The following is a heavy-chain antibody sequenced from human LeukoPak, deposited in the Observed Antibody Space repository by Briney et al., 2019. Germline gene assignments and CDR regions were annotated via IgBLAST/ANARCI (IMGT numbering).Heavy chain of an antibody. CDR2: IYYSGST. CDR1: GGSISSYY. V-gene: IGHV4-59*01. J-gene: IGHJ4*02. Sequence: SETLSLTCTVSGGSISSYYWSWIRQPPGKGLEWIGYIYYSGSTNYNPSLKSRVIISVDTSKNQSSLKLSSVTAADTAVYYCARVPQGSGYYTEYYFDYWGQGTLVTVSS. CDR3: ARVPQGSGYYTEYYFDY. D-gene: IGHD3-3*01.